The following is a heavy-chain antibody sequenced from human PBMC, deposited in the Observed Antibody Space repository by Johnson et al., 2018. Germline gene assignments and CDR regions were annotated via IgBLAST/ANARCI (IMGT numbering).Heavy chain of an antibody. CDR3: PRVGYYRPTSSFYMGA. CDR1: GLNFSSFV. Sequence: VQLVESGGGLIQPGGSLGLSCAASGLNFSSFVMAWVRHAPGTGLQWVSAISGDGGSTFYADSVEGRFSISRDNSKNILYLQMAGLRADDAATYYCPRVGYYRPTSSFYMGAWGKGTAVTVSS. D-gene: IGHD1-26*01. J-gene: IGHJ6*03. CDR2: ISGDGGST. V-gene: IGHV3-23*04.